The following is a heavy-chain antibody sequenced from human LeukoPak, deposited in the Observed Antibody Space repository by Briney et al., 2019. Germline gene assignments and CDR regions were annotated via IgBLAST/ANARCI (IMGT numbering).Heavy chain of an antibody. V-gene: IGHV3-48*03. D-gene: IGHD6-13*01. CDR3: ASHSNRAEKPDY. CDR2: ISSSGSTI. CDR1: GFTFSSYE. Sequence: GGSLRLSCAASGFTFSSYEMNWVRQAPGKGLEWVSYISSSGSTIYYADSVKGRFTISRDNAKNSLYLQMNSLRAEDTAAYYCASHSNRAEKPDYWGQGTLVTVSS. J-gene: IGHJ4*02.